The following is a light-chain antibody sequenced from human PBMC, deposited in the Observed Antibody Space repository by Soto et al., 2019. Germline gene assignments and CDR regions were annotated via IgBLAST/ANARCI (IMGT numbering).Light chain of an antibody. V-gene: IGKV1-39*01. CDR2: GAS. CDR3: QQSYSSPQT. J-gene: IGKJ1*01. Sequence: DIQMTQSPSSLSASVGDRVSITCRAGQSINRFLNWYQQKPGKAPKLLIYGASSLQSGVPSRFSGSGSGTDFTLTISSLQPADFATYYCQQSYSSPQTFGQGTKVETK. CDR1: QSINRF.